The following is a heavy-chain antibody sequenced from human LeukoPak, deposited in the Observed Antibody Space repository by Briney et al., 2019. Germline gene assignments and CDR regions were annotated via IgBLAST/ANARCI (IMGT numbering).Heavy chain of an antibody. D-gene: IGHD2-15*01. V-gene: IGHV1-69*06. CDR1: GGTFSSYA. Sequence: VKVSCKASGGTFSSYAISWVRQAPGQGLEWMGGIIPIFGTANYAQKFQGRVTITADKSTSTAYMELSSLRSEDTAVYYCASYYCSGGSCYRDYYYGMDVWGKGTTVTVSS. J-gene: IGHJ6*04. CDR3: ASYYCSGGSCYRDYYYGMDV. CDR2: IIPIFGTA.